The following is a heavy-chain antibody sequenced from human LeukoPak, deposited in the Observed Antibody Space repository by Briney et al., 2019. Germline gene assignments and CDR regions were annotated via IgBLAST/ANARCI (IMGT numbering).Heavy chain of an antibody. Sequence: GGSLRLSCAASGFTFSSYWMHWLRQAPGKGLVWVSRINSDGSSTRYVDSVKGRFTISRDNAKNTLYLQRNSLRAEDTAVYHCARDSHVTGDNTRWGQGTLVTVSS. CDR1: GFTFSSYW. J-gene: IGHJ4*02. D-gene: IGHD7-27*01. V-gene: IGHV3-74*01. CDR2: INSDGSST. CDR3: ARDSHVTGDNTR.